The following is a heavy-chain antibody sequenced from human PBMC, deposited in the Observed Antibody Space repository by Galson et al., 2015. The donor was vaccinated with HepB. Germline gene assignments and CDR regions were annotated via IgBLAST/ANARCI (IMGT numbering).Heavy chain of an antibody. J-gene: IGHJ4*02. V-gene: IGHV3-30*01. Sequence: LRLSCAASGFTFSAYAMHWVRQAPGKGLEWVALVSSDESNKYYADSVRGRFTISRDNSRNTVYLQMNSLRAEDTAVNYCARTFYFDYWGQGTLVTVSS. CDR2: VSSDESNK. CDR3: ARTFYFDY. CDR1: GFTFSAYA.